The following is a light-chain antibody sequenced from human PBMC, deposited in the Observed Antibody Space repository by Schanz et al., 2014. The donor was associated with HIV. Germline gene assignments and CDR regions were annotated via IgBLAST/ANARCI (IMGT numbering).Light chain of an antibody. Sequence: QSVLTQPPSVSGTPGQRVTILCSGSSSNIGINTVNWYHHLPGTAPKLLMYANMERPSGVPDRFSGSGSGTSASLAISGLQSEDEADYYCAVWDDSLNGVVFGGGTKLTVL. CDR1: SSNIGINT. V-gene: IGLV1-44*01. J-gene: IGLJ2*01. CDR3: AVWDDSLNGVV. CDR2: ANM.